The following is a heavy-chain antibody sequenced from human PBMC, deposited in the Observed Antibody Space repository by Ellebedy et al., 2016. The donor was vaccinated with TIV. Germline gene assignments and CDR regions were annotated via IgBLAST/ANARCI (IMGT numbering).Heavy chain of an antibody. CDR2: INPSGGST. CDR1: GYTFTSYY. CDR3: ARSSFGNGYYGSIDY. Sequence: AASVTVSCKASGYTFTSYYMHWVRQAPGQGLEWMGIINPSGGSTSYAQKFQGRVTMTRDTSTSTVYMELSSLRSEDTAMYYCARSSFGNGYYGSIDYWGQGTLVTVSS. D-gene: IGHD3-3*01. V-gene: IGHV1-46*01. J-gene: IGHJ4*02.